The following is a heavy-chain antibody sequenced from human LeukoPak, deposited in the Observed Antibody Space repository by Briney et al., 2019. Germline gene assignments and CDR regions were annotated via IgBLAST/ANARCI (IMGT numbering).Heavy chain of an antibody. CDR1: GFTFSIYP. J-gene: IGHJ4*02. V-gene: IGHV3-30*04. D-gene: IGHD4-11*01. CDR2: ISSDGSNK. Sequence: GGSLRLSCAASGFTFSIYPINWVRQAPGKGLEWVAVISSDGSNKYYADSVKGRFTISRDNSKNTLYLQMNSLRAEDTAVYYCAREVRGGFDFWGQGTLVTVSS. CDR3: AREVRGGFDF.